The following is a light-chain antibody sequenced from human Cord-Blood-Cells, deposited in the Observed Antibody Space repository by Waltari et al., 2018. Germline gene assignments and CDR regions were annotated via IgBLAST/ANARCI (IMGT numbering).Light chain of an antibody. CDR2: AAS. J-gene: IGKJ2*01. V-gene: IGKV1-39*01. CDR3: QQSYSTPYT. CDR1: QSISSY. Sequence: DIQTTQSPSSLSASVGDRVTITSRSSQSISSYLNWYQQKPGKAPKLLIYAASSLQSGGPSRFSGSGSVTDFTLTISSLQPEDFPTYYCQQSYSTPYTFGQGTELEIK.